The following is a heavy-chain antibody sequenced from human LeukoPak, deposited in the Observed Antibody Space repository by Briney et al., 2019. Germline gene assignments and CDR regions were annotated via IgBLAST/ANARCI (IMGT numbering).Heavy chain of an antibody. CDR1: GFTFSSYA. Sequence: GGSLRLSCAASGFTFSSYATNWVRQAPGKGLEWVSAISGSDDRTYYADSVKGRFTISRDNSKNTLYLQMNSLRAEDTAVYYCAKDAAVYYDSSGYYGYFDYWGQGTLVTVSS. J-gene: IGHJ4*02. D-gene: IGHD3-22*01. V-gene: IGHV3-23*01. CDR3: AKDAAVYYDSSGYYGYFDY. CDR2: ISGSDDRT.